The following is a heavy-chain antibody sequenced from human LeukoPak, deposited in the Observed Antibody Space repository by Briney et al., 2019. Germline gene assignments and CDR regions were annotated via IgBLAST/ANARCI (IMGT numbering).Heavy chain of an antibody. Sequence: GGSLRLSCAASGFTFNDYYMSWIRQAPGKGLEWVSYISSSGSTIYYADSVKGRFTISRDNAKNSLYLQMNSLRAEDTAVYYCARVVSSSWYFDYWGQGTLVTVSS. D-gene: IGHD6-13*01. CDR3: ARVVSSSWYFDY. V-gene: IGHV3-11*01. CDR1: GFTFNDYY. J-gene: IGHJ4*02. CDR2: ISSSGSTI.